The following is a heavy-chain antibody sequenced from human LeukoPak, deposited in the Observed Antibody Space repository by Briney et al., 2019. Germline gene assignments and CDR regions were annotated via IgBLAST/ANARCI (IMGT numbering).Heavy chain of an antibody. D-gene: IGHD6-19*01. CDR2: IYYSGST. CDR1: GGSISSSSYY. J-gene: IGHJ4*02. CDR3: ASLGGSGWLYYFDY. V-gene: IGHV4-39*01. Sequence: SQTLSLTCTVSGGSISSSSYYWGWIRQPPGKGLEWIGSIYYSGSTYYNPSLKSRVTISVDTSKNQFSLKLSSVTAADTAVYYCASLGGSGWLYYFDYWGQGTLVTVSS.